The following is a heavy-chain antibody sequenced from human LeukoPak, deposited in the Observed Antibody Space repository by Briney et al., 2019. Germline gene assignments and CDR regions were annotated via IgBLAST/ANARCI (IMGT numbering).Heavy chain of an antibody. Sequence: PGGSLRLSRVGSGVIVRSNYMTWVRQAPGKGLEWVSILYHGGSTYYADSVKGRFSISRDTSKNTLYLQMNSLRVEDTAVYYCATRRFGELTYWGQGTLVTVSS. D-gene: IGHD3-10*01. J-gene: IGHJ4*02. CDR2: LYHGGST. CDR3: ATRRFGELTY. V-gene: IGHV3-66*01. CDR1: GVIVRSNY.